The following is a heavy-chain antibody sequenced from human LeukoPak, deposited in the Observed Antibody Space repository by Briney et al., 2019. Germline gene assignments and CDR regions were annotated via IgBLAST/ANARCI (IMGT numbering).Heavy chain of an antibody. V-gene: IGHV3-23*01. J-gene: IGHJ4*02. Sequence: GGSLRLSCVASGLTFSSYAMTWVRQAPGKGLEWVSSITNSGRSTYYADSVKGRFTISRDNSKNTLFLQMNSLRVEDTAVYYCANDEGCSGDNCYSGSQLIGHWGQGTLVTVSS. CDR2: ITNSGRST. D-gene: IGHD2-15*01. CDR1: GLTFSSYA. CDR3: ANDEGCSGDNCYSGSQLIGH.